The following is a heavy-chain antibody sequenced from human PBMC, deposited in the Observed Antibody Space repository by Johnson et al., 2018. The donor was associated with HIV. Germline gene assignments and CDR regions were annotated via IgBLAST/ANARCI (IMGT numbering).Heavy chain of an antibody. J-gene: IGHJ3*01. D-gene: IGHD5-18*01. CDR3: ARDGRDLVTRGSFDV. V-gene: IGHV3-NL1*01. CDR2: IFTVGDV. Sequence: QVQLVESGGGVVQPGRSLRLSCAASGFTFSSYDMHWVRQAPGKGLEWVSVIFTVGDVYYADSVKGRFTISRDNSKNFLYLQMNSLRPEDTAVYYCARDGRDLVTRGSFDVWGQGTVVTVSS. CDR1: GFTFSSYD.